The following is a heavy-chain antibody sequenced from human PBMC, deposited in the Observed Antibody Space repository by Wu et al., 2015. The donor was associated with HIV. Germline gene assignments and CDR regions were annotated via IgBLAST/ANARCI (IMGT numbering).Heavy chain of an antibody. J-gene: IGHJ4*02. CDR1: GYTFTGYH. CDR2: INPKSGDT. Sequence: QVQLVQSGAEVKKPGASVKVSCKASGYTFTGYHMHWVRQTPGQGLEWMGWINPKSGDTDYAQKFQGRVTMTRDTSITTAYMELSRLRSDDTAVYYCARSGVGAAALDYWGQGTLVTVSS. V-gene: IGHV1-2*02. CDR3: ARSGVGAAALDY. D-gene: IGHD6-13*01.